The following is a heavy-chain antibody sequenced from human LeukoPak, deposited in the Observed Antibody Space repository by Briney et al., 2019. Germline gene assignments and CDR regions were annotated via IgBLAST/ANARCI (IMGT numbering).Heavy chain of an antibody. Sequence: PGGSLRLSCVASGFTFSNHNMNWVRQAPGKGLEWVSSISSSSSYIYYADSVKGRFTISRDNAKNSLYLQMNSLRAEDTAVYYCARDMSSSWQYRFGPWGQGTLVTVSS. CDR1: GFTFSNHN. V-gene: IGHV3-21*06. CDR2: ISSSSSYI. J-gene: IGHJ5*02. CDR3: ARDMSSSWQYRFGP. D-gene: IGHD6-13*01.